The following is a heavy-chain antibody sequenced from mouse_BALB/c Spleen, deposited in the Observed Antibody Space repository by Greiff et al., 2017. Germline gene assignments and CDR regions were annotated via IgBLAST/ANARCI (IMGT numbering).Heavy chain of an antibody. Sequence: QVQLQQSGAELVRPGTSVKVSCKASGYAFTNYLIEWVKQRPGQGLEWIGVINPGSGGTNYNEKFKGKATLTADKSSSTAYMQLSSLTSDDSAVYFCARDGNYKWDYWGQGTTLTVSS. D-gene: IGHD2-1*01. CDR1: GYAFTNYL. CDR2: INPGSGGT. CDR3: ARDGNYKWDY. V-gene: IGHV1-54*03. J-gene: IGHJ2*01.